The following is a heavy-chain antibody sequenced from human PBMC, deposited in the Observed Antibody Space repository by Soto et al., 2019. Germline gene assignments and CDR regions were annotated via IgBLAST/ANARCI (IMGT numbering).Heavy chain of an antibody. CDR1: GYTFTIYW. J-gene: IGHJ4*02. Sequence: GESLKISCQVSGYTFTIYWIGWVRQMPGKGLEWTGIIYPSGSDTRYSPSFQGQVTISADQSINTAYLQWDSLKASDTAIYYCARPANTVADHFDLWGQGTPVTVSS. V-gene: IGHV5-51*01. CDR2: IYPSGSDT. CDR3: ARPANTVADHFDL. D-gene: IGHD4-17*01.